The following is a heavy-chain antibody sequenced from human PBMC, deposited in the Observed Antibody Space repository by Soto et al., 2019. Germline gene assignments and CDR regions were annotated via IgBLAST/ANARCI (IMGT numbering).Heavy chain of an antibody. CDR3: ARDTVTRDYYYYYYMDV. D-gene: IGHD4-17*01. V-gene: IGHV6-1*01. CDR1: GDSVSSNSAA. CDR2: TYYRSKWYN. Sequence: SQTLSLTCAISGDSVSSNSAAWNWIRQSPSRGLEWLGRTYYRSKWYNDYAVSVKSRITINPDTSKNQFSLQLNSVTPEDTAVYYCARDTVTRDYYYYYYMDVWGKGTTVTVSS. J-gene: IGHJ6*03.